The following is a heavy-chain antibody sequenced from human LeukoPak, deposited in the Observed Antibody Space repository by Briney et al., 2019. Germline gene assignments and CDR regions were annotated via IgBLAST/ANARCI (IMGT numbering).Heavy chain of an antibody. V-gene: IGHV3-30*04. CDR3: ARGSVAADMSRDYYYYMDV. Sequence: GGPLRLSCAASRFIFSDYAMHWVRQAPGKGLEWVALILYDGSNEYYTDSVKGRFTISRDNAKNTLDLQMNSLRSDDTAVYYCARGSVAADMSRDYYYYMDVWGKGTTVTVSS. CDR2: ILYDGSNE. D-gene: IGHD6-25*01. CDR1: RFIFSDYA. J-gene: IGHJ6*03.